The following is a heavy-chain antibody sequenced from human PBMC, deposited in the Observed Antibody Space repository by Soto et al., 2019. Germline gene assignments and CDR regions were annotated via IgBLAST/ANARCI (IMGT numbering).Heavy chain of an antibody. Sequence: QVQLQESGPGLVKPSETLSLTCTVSGGSISSYYWSWIRQPPGKGLEWIGYIYYSGSTNYNPSLKSRVTISVDTSKNQFSLKLSSVTAADTAVYYCARDGAARLGYWGQGTLVTVSS. D-gene: IGHD6-6*01. CDR3: ARDGAARLGY. J-gene: IGHJ4*02. V-gene: IGHV4-59*01. CDR1: GGSISSYY. CDR2: IYYSGST.